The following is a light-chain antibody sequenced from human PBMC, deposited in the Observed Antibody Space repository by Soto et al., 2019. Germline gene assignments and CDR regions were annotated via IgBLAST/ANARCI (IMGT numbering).Light chain of an antibody. J-gene: IGKJ5*01. CDR3: QQYDNLPT. CDR2: DAS. V-gene: IGKV1-33*01. Sequence: IQMTQSPSTLSASVGDTVTVTCQASQDISNYLNWYQQKPGKAPKLLIYDASNLETGVPSRFSGSGSGTDFTFTISSLQPEDIATYYCQQYDNLPTFGQGTRLEIK. CDR1: QDISNY.